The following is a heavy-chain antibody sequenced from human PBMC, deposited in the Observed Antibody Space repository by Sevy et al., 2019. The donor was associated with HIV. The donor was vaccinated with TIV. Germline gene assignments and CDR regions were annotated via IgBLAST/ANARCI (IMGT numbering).Heavy chain of an antibody. CDR2: IIASNGNT. Sequence: ASVKVSCKASGYTFTSYAMHWVRQAPGQWLEWMGWIIASNGNTKYSQKFQGRVTITRDTSASTVYMELSSLRSEDTAVSYCAREGIAAVLDYWGQGTLVTVSS. CDR3: AREGIAAVLDY. J-gene: IGHJ4*02. V-gene: IGHV1-3*01. D-gene: IGHD6-13*01. CDR1: GYTFTSYA.